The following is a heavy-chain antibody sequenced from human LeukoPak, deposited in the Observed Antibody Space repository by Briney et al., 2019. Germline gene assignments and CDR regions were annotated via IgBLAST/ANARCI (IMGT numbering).Heavy chain of an antibody. CDR2: ISSSSSYI. Sequence: PGGSLRLSCAASGFTFSSYCMNWVRQAPGKGLEWVSSISSSSSYIYYADSVKGRFTISRDNAKNSLDLQMNSLRAEDTAVYYCARGGVLLWFGELNVEAFDIWGQGTMVTVSS. V-gene: IGHV3-21*01. D-gene: IGHD3-10*01. CDR3: ARGGVLLWFGELNVEAFDI. CDR1: GFTFSSYC. J-gene: IGHJ3*02.